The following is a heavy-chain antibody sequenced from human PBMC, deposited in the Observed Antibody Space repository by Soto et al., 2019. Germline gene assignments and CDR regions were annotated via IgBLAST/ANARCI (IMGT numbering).Heavy chain of an antibody. Sequence: ESGGGLVQPGGSLRLSCVASGFAFSSSEMYWVRQAPGKGLEWVSYIHPAGQPIFYADSVKGRFTISRDNAKNSLYLQMNSLRAEDTAVYYCARRGSSWGQGTMVTVSS. CDR3: ARRGSS. CDR2: IHPAGQPI. D-gene: IGHD2-2*01. V-gene: IGHV3-48*03. J-gene: IGHJ3*01. CDR1: GFAFSSSE.